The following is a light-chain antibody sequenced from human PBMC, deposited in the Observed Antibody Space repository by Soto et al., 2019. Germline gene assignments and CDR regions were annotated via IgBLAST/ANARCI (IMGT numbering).Light chain of an antibody. V-gene: IGLV1-44*01. J-gene: IGLJ2*01. CDR1: SSDIGSNP. CDR3: SAWDDSIYGPV. Sequence: QSVLTQPPSASGTPGQRVAISCSGGSSDIGSNPVNWYLHLPGAAPKLLIYRDNQRPSGVPDRFSGSKSGISASLTISGLQSEDEADYFCSAWDDSIYGPVFGGGTKVTVL. CDR2: RDN.